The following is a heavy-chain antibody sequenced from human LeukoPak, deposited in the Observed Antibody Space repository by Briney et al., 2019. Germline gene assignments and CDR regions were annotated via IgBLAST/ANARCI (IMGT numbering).Heavy chain of an antibody. CDR3: AKDWRLYYYFDY. D-gene: IGHD2-2*02. CDR2: INWNGGST. Sequence: PGGSLRLSCAASGFTFDDYGLSWVRQAPGKGLEWVSGINWNGGSTGYADSVKGRFTISRDNAKNSLYLQMNSLRAEDTAVYYCAKDWRLYYYFDYWGQGTLVTVSS. J-gene: IGHJ4*02. CDR1: GFTFDDYG. V-gene: IGHV3-20*04.